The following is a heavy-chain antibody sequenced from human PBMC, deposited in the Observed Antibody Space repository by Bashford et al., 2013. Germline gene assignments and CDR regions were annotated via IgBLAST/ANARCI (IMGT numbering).Heavy chain of an antibody. J-gene: IGHJ4*02. CDR2: ISSNSETI. CDR1: GFLFRDYS. V-gene: IGHV3-48*02. D-gene: IGHD3-3*01. CDR3: ARDQEPYYEVWSSYNEMFEF. Sequence: GGPVRLSCATSGFLFRDYSMNWVRQSPGKGLEWVAYISSNSETIYYADSIKGRFTISRDNAKSSVFLQMNSLRDEDTAVYYCARDQEPYYEVWSSYNEMFEFWGQGTLVTVSS.